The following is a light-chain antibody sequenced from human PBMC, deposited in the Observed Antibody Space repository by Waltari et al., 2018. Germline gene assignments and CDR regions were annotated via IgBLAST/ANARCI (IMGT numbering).Light chain of an antibody. CDR1: SSDVGSYKL. CDR3: CSYAGSSDVV. Sequence: QSALTQPASVSGSPGQSINISCNGTSSDVGSYKLVSWYQQHPGKPPKLMIYEVSKRPSGVSNRFSGSKSGNTASLTISGLQAEDEADYYCCSYAGSSDVVFGGGTKLTVL. CDR2: EVS. V-gene: IGLV2-23*02. J-gene: IGLJ2*01.